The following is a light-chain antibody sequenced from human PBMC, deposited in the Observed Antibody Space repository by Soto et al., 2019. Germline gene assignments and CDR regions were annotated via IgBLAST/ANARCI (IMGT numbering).Light chain of an antibody. CDR3: QSYEGSLNVI. J-gene: IGLJ2*01. CDR2: DNN. Sequence: QSALTQPPSVSGAPGQRVTMSCAGSSSNIGAGFDVHWYQLLPGTAPKLLIYDNNKRPSGVPERFSGSKSGTSASLAISGLQAEDEGDYYCQSYEGSLNVIFGGGTKVTVL. CDR1: SSNIGAGFD. V-gene: IGLV1-40*01.